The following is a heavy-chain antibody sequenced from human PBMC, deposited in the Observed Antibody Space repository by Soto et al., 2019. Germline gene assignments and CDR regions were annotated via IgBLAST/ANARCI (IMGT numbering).Heavy chain of an antibody. CDR1: GYTFTSYD. D-gene: IGHD3-3*01. V-gene: IGHV1-8*01. CDR3: ARGGYDFWSGFRYYYMDV. J-gene: IGHJ6*03. Sequence: QVQLVQSGAEVKKPGASVKVSCKASGYTFTSYDINWVRQATGQGLEWMGWMNPNSGNTGYAQKFQGRVTMTRNTAISTAYMELSRLRSEDTAVYYCARGGYDFWSGFRYYYMDVWGKGTTVTVSS. CDR2: MNPNSGNT.